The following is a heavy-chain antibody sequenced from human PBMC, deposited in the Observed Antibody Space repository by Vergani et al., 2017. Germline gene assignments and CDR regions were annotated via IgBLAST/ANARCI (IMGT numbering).Heavy chain of an antibody. CDR3: ARDGSYGSGKYYYYYGMDV. CDR1: GYTLTGYY. V-gene: IGHV1-2*02. D-gene: IGHD3-10*01. Sequence: QVQLVQSGAEVKKPGASVKVSCKASGYTLTGYYMHWVRQAPGQGLEWMGWINPNSGGTNYAQKFQGRVTMTRDTSISTAYMELSRLRSDDTAVYYCARDGSYGSGKYYYYYGMDVWGQGTTVTVSS. CDR2: INPNSGGT. J-gene: IGHJ6*02.